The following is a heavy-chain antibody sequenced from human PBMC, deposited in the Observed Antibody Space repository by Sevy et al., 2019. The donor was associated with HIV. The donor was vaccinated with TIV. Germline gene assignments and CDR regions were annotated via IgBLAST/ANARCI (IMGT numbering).Heavy chain of an antibody. Sequence: GGSLRLSCTASGFTFGDYTMNWVRQAPGKGLEWVAFLKNKASGGTVDHAASVKGRFTISRDDSKSIVYLQINDLKTADTAVYYCTRWKGLQSIFDFWGQGVLVTVSS. D-gene: IGHD2-21*01. CDR2: LKNKASGGTV. CDR1: GFTFGDYT. J-gene: IGHJ4*02. CDR3: TRWKGLQSIFDF. V-gene: IGHV3-49*04.